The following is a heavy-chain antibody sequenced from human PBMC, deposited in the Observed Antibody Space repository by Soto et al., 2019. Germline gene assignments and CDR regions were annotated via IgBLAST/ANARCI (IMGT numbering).Heavy chain of an antibody. CDR1: GFTFSRNG. CDR3: MTSVTTHDY. Sequence: GGSLRLSCAASGFTFSRNGMHWVRQAPGKGLEWVAIIWYDGSNQYYADSVKGRFTISRDNSKNTLYLQMSSLRAEDTAVYYCMTSVTTHDYWGQGTLVTVSS. V-gene: IGHV3-33*03. CDR2: IWYDGSNQ. J-gene: IGHJ4*02. D-gene: IGHD4-17*01.